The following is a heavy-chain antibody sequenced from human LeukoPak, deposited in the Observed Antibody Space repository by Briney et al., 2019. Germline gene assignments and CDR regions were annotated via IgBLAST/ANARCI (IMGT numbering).Heavy chain of an antibody. CDR2: IYYSGST. CDR1: GGSISSSSYY. CDR3: ARTEGGGYYYGYYYYMDV. Sequence: SETLSLTCTVSGGSISSSSYYWGWIRQPPGKGLEWIGSIYYSGSTYYNPSLKSRVTISVDTSKNQFSLKLSSVTAADTAVYYCARTEGGGYYYGYYYYMDVWGKGTTVTVSS. V-gene: IGHV4-39*07. D-gene: IGHD3-10*01. J-gene: IGHJ6*03.